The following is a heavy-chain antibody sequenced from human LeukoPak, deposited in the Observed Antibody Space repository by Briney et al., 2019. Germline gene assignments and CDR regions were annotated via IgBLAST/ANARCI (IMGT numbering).Heavy chain of an antibody. CDR1: GGSISSSSYY. D-gene: IGHD3-10*01. CDR2: IYYSGST. Sequence: SETLSLTCTVSGGSISSSSYYWGWIRQPPGKGLEWLGSIYYSGSTYYNPSLKSRVTISVDTSKNQFSLKLSSVTAADTAVYYCASYGSGSYTSDYWGQGTLVIVSS. CDR3: ASYGSGSYTSDY. V-gene: IGHV4-39*07. J-gene: IGHJ4*02.